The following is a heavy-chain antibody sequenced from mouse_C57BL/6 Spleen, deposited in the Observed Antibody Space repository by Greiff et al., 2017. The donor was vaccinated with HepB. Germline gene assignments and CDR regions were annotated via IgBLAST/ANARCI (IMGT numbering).Heavy chain of an antibody. J-gene: IGHJ2*01. V-gene: IGHV3-6*01. CDR1: GYSITSGYY. CDR3: ARDPGYYYGSSYGYFDY. Sequence: EVHLVESGPGLVKPSQSLSLTCSVTGYSITSGYYWNWIRQFPGNKLEWMGYISYDGSNNYNPSLKNRISITRDTSKNQFFLKLNSVTTEDTATYYCARDPGYYYGSSYGYFDYWGQGTTLTVSS. CDR2: ISYDGSN. D-gene: IGHD1-1*01.